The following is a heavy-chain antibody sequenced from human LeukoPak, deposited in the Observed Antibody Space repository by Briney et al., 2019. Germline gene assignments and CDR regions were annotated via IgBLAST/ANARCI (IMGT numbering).Heavy chain of an antibody. CDR3: ARGDLLYGY. D-gene: IGHD2-2*02. Sequence: PSETLSLTCAVYGGSFSGYYWSWIRQPPGKGLEWIGEINHSGSTNYNPSLKSRVTISVDTSKNQFSLKLNSVTAADTAVYYCARGDLLYGYWGQGTLVTASS. CDR1: GGSFSGYY. V-gene: IGHV4-34*01. J-gene: IGHJ4*02. CDR2: INHSGST.